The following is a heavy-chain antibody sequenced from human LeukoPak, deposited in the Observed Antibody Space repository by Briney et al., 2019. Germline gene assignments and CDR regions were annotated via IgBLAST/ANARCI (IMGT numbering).Heavy chain of an antibody. CDR2: VRGSGGGT. CDR1: GFTLSSYA. CDR3: AKADGDYVEPFDY. J-gene: IGHJ4*02. D-gene: IGHD4-17*01. Sequence: PGGSLRLSCAASGFTLSSYAMSWVRQAPGKGLGWVSAVRGSGGGTYYADSVKGRFTISRDTSKNTLYLQMNSPRAEDTAVYYCAKADGDYVEPFDYWGQGTLVTVSS. V-gene: IGHV3-23*01.